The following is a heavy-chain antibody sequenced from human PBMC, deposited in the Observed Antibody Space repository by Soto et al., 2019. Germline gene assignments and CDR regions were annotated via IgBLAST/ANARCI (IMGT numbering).Heavy chain of an antibody. D-gene: IGHD2-21*02. J-gene: IGHJ5*02. CDR3: AKGVTSIIRPWYDP. Sequence: QPGGSLRLSCAASGFDIVYYAMTWVRQPPGKGLEWVSGISSSGGTTYYADSVKGRFTISRDTSKNTLYLQINSLRAEDTAVYYCAKGVTSIIRPWYDPWGQGTLVTVSS. CDR2: ISSSGGTT. CDR1: GFDIVYYA. V-gene: IGHV3-23*01.